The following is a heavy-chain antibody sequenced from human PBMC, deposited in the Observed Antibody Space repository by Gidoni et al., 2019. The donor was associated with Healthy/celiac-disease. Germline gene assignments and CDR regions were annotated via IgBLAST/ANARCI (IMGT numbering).Heavy chain of an antibody. V-gene: IGHV3-11*01. CDR2: MSSSGSTI. D-gene: IGHD6-25*01. CDR3: ARDRPAASSDY. Sequence: QVQLVESGGGLVKHVGSLRLSCAAPGFTFSDYYMSWIRQAPGKGLEWVSYMSSSGSTIYYADSVKGRFTISRDNAKNSLYLQMNSLRAEDTAVYYCARDRPAASSDYWGQGTLVTVSS. CDR1: GFTFSDYY. J-gene: IGHJ4*02.